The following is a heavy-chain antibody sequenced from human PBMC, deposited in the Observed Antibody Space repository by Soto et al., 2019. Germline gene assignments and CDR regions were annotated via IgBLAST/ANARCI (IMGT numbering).Heavy chain of an antibody. V-gene: IGHV3-21*01. Sequence: GGSLRLSCTSSRFTFSSYSMSWVRQARWTGLEWVSSISSTSTYKYYANSVRGRFTISRDNAKNSLFLQMSSLTAEDTAVYYCAREDGIAGETSAFDYWGHGTLVTVSS. CDR3: AREDGIAGETSAFDY. CDR1: RFTFSSYS. CDR2: ISSTSTYK. D-gene: IGHD1-26*01. J-gene: IGHJ4*01.